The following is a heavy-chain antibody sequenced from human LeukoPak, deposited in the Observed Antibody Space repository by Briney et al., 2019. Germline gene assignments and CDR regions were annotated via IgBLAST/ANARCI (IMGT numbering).Heavy chain of an antibody. CDR2: IRYVGINK. CDR3: ARGSYSSGWYGGYYYYYYMDV. Sequence: GGSLRLSCAASGFTFSTYGMHWVRQAPGKGLEWVSFIRYVGINKYYADSVKGRFTISRDNSKNTLYLQMNSLRPEDTAVYYCARGSYSSGWYGGYYYYYYMDVWGKGTTVTISS. CDR1: GFTFSTYG. J-gene: IGHJ6*03. V-gene: IGHV3-30*02. D-gene: IGHD6-19*01.